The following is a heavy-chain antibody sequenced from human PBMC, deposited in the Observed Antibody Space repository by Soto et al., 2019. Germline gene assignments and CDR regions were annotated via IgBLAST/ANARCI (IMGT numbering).Heavy chain of an antibody. Sequence: QVQLVQSGAEVKKPGSSVKVSCKASGGTFSSYAISWVRQAPGQGLEWMGGIIPIFGTANYAQKFQGRVTSTASESTSTAYRELSSLRSEDTAVYYCAGQPLVVAAFVGWFDPWGQGTLVTVSS. CDR1: GGTFSSYA. V-gene: IGHV1-69*12. J-gene: IGHJ5*02. D-gene: IGHD2-15*01. CDR3: AGQPLVVAAFVGWFDP. CDR2: IIPIFGTA.